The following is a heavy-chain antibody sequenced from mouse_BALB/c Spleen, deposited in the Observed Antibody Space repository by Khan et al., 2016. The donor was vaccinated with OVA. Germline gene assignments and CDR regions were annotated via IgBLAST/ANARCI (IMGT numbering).Heavy chain of an antibody. D-gene: IGHD3-2*02. Sequence: QVQLQQSGAELVRPGTSVKVSCKASGYAFTNYLIEWVKQRPGQGLEWIGVINPGSGGTNCNEKFKDKATLTADKSSSTAYMQLSSLTSDDSAVYFCSRSGYGFGAYWGPGTLVTVSA. J-gene: IGHJ3*01. CDR1: GYAFTNYL. CDR3: SRSGYGFGAY. CDR2: INPGSGGT. V-gene: IGHV1-54*01.